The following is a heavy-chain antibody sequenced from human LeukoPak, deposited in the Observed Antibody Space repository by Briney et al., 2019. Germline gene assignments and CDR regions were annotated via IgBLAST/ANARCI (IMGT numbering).Heavy chain of an antibody. J-gene: IGHJ4*02. CDR1: DYSVSSDYY. D-gene: IGHD3-9*01. CDR3: ARGIKTWLLFPFDH. CDR2: IYHSGST. V-gene: IGHV4-38-2*02. Sequence: PSETLSLTCTVSDYSVSSDYYWGWIRQPPGKGLEWIGSIYHSGSTYYNPSLKSRVTISIDTSKNQFSLRLSSVTAADTAVYFCARGIKTWLLFPFDHWGQGTLVTVSS.